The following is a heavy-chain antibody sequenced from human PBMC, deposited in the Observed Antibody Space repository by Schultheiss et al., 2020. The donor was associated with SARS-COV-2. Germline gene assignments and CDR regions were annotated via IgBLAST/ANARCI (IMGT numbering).Heavy chain of an antibody. CDR3: ARPRRDIVVVPAAIYYYYGMDV. CDR1: GGSISSYY. CDR2: IYYSGST. Sequence: SETLSLTCTVSGGSISSYYWSWIRQPPGKGLEWIGYIYYSGSTNYNPSLKSRVTISVDTSKNQFSLKLSSVTAADTAVYYCARPRRDIVVVPAAIYYYYGMDVWGQGTTVTVSS. V-gene: IGHV4-59*08. D-gene: IGHD2-2*01. J-gene: IGHJ6*02.